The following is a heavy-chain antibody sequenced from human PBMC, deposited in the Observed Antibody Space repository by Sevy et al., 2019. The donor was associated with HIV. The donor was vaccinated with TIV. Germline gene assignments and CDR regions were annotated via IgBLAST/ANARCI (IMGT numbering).Heavy chain of an antibody. V-gene: IGHV1-24*01. CDR3: TTTKDYYDSSGYPFDY. D-gene: IGHD3-22*01. CDR2: FDPEEGKR. J-gene: IGHJ4*02. Sequence: ASVKVSCKVSGHTLTEFSMHWVRQTPGKGLEWMGTFDPEEGKRVHAQNFQGRVTMTEDTSTDTAYMELSSLRSEDTAVYYCTTTKDYYDSSGYPFDYWGQGTLVTVSS. CDR1: GHTLTEFS.